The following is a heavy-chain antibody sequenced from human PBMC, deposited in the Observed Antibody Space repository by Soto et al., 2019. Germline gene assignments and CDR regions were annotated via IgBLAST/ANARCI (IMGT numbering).Heavy chain of an antibody. CDR1: GFTFSSYA. Sequence: GGSLRLSCAASGFTFSSYAMHWVRQAPGKGLEWVAVISYDGSNKYYADSVKGRFTISRDNSKNTLYLKMNSLRAEDTAVYYCARDGYDFWSGYYYYYGMDVWGQGTTVTVSS. V-gene: IGHV3-30-3*01. CDR2: ISYDGSNK. J-gene: IGHJ6*02. D-gene: IGHD3-3*01. CDR3: ARDGYDFWSGYYYYYGMDV.